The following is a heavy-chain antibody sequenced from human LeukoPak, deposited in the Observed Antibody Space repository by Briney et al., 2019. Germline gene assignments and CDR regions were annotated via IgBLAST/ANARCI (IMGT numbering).Heavy chain of an antibody. V-gene: IGHV3-48*01. CDR1: GCTFSTYS. J-gene: IGHJ6*03. CDR3: ARSGTRLYYYMDV. CDR2: ISSSSSTI. D-gene: IGHD2-15*01. Sequence: GGSLRLSCAASGCTFSTYSMKWVRQAPGKGLEWVSYISSSSSTIYYADSVKGRFSISRDNAKKSLYLQMNSLRAEDTAVYYCARSGTRLYYYMDVWGKGTTVTVSS.